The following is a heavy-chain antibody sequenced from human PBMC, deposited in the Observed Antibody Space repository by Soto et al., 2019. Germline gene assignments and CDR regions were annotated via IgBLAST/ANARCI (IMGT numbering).Heavy chain of an antibody. CDR1: GGSISSYY. D-gene: IGHD1-1*01. V-gene: IGHV4-59*08. CDR2: IYYSGST. J-gene: IGHJ6*03. CDR3: ARHHDSAAYYYYYYMDV. Sequence: SETLSLTCTVSGGSISSYYWSWIRQPPGKGLEWIGYIYYSGSTNYNPSLKSRVTISVDTSKNQFSLKLSSVTAADTAVYYCARHHDSAAYYYYYYMDVWGKGTTVTVSS.